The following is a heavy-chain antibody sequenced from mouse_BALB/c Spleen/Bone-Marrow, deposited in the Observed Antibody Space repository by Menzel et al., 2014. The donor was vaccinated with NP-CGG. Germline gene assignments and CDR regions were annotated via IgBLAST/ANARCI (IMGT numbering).Heavy chain of an antibody. CDR3: TRSNYGYWYFDV. CDR1: GYTFSNYY. D-gene: IGHD1-1*01. J-gene: IGHJ1*01. V-gene: IGHV1S81*02. CDR2: SNPSNGGS. Sequence: QVQLQQSGAELVKPGASVKLSCKASGYTFSNYYMYWVKQRPGQGLEWIGESNPSNGGSSFNEKFKSKATLTVDKSSSTAYMQLSSLTSEDSAVYYCTRSNYGYWYFDVWGAGTTVTVSS.